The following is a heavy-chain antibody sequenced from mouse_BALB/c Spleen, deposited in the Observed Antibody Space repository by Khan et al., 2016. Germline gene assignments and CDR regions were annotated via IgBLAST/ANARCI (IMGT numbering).Heavy chain of an antibody. CDR1: GYTFNNYW. D-gene: IGHD2-10*01. Sequence: QVQLQQSGAELMKPGASVKISCKATGYTFNNYWIEWVKQRPGHGLEWIGEILPGSGSTKYNEKFKGKATFSAETSSNTGYMQLSSLTSEDSAVYYCGRAYFGKDKPFDYWGQCTTLTVSS. CDR2: ILPGSGST. V-gene: IGHV1-9*01. CDR3: GRAYFGKDKPFDY. J-gene: IGHJ2*01.